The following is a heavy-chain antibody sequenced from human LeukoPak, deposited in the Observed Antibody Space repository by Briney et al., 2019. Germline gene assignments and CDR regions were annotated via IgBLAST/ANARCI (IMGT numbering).Heavy chain of an antibody. CDR2: IYSGGST. CDR1: GFTVSSNY. D-gene: IGHD1-26*01. V-gene: IGHV3-66*01. J-gene: IGHJ4*02. Sequence: PGGSLRLSCAASGFTVSSNYMSWVRQAPGKGLEWVSVIYSGGSTYYADSVKGRFTISRDNSKNTLYLQMNSLRAEDTAVYYCARAKVGATDGWYFDYWGQGTLVTVSS. CDR3: ARAKVGATDGWYFDY.